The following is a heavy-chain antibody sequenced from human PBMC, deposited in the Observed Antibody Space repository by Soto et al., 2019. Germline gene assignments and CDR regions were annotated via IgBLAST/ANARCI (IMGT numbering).Heavy chain of an antibody. CDR3: VKEANPFINTLVVLIFDY. J-gene: IGHJ4*02. V-gene: IGHV3-64D*08. D-gene: IGHD3-22*01. CDR2: ISRDGRST. CDR1: GFTFSMHS. Sequence: SGGSLRLSCSASGFTFSMHSMHWVRQTPGKALEYVSAISRDGRSTFYADSVKGRFTISRDNSENTLYLRMNSLRSDDTAVYYCVKEANPFINTLVVLIFDYWGQGTQVTVSS.